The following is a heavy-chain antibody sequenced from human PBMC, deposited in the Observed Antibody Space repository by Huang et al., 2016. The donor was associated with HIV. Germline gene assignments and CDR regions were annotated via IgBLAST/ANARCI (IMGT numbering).Heavy chain of an antibody. V-gene: IGHV3-15*01. CDR1: GFTFSNAW. D-gene: IGHD2-21*02. Sequence: EVQLVESGGGLVKPGGSLRLSCAASGFTFSNAWRSWVCQAAGKGLEGVGRMKSKTEGGTTDYAAPVKGRFTISRDDSKNTLYLQMNSLKTEDTAVYYCTTPYCGGDCLDGGQGTLVTVSS. CDR2: MKSKTEGGTT. CDR3: TTPYCGGDCLD. J-gene: IGHJ4*02.